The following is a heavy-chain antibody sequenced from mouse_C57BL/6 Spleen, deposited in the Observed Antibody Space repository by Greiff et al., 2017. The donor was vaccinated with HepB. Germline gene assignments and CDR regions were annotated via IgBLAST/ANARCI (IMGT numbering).Heavy chain of an antibody. CDR1: GYTFTEYT. CDR3: ARPERGPVYDFRGYFDV. D-gene: IGHD2-3*01. J-gene: IGHJ1*03. Sequence: QVHVKQSGAELVKPGASVKLSCKASGYTFTEYTIHWVKQRSGQGLEWIGWFYPGSGSIKYNEKFKDKATLTADKSSSTVYMELSRLTSEDSAVYFCARPERGPVYDFRGYFDVWGTGTTVTVSS. CDR2: FYPGSGSI. V-gene: IGHV1-62-2*01.